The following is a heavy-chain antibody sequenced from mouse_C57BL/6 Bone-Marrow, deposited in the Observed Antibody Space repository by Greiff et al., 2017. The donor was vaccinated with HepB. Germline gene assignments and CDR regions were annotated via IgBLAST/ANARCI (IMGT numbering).Heavy chain of an antibody. J-gene: IGHJ1*03. CDR3: ARSESLYYYGSSYAGWYFDV. D-gene: IGHD1-1*01. CDR1: GYTFTSYW. V-gene: IGHV1-53*01. Sequence: QVHVKQPGTELVKPGASVKLSCKASGYTFTSYWMHWVKQRPGQGLEWIGNINPSNGGTNYNEKFKSKATLTVDKSSSTAYMQLSSLTSEDSAVYYCARSESLYYYGSSYAGWYFDVWGTGTTVTVSS. CDR2: INPSNGGT.